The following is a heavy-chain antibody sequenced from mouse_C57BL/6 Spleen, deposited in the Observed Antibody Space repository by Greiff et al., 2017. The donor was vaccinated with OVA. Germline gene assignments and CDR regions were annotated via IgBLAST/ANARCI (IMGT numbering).Heavy chain of an antibody. V-gene: IGHV1-52*01. CDR3: ARVSPHLWYFDV. J-gene: IGHJ1*03. CDR2: IDPSDSET. Sequence: QVQLQQPGAELVRPGSSVKLSCKASGYTFTSYWMHWVKQRPIQGLEWIGNIDPSDSETHYNQKFKDKATLTVDKSSSTAYMQLSSLTSEDSAVYYCARVSPHLWYFDVWGTGTTVTVSS. D-gene: IGHD6-1*01. CDR1: GYTFTSYW.